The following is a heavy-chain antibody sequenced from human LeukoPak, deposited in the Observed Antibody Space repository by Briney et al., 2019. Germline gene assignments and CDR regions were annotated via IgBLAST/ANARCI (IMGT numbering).Heavy chain of an antibody. J-gene: IGHJ4*02. CDR1: GFTVSSNY. V-gene: IGHV3-66*01. CDR3: ANREPFDY. CDR2: IYRGGST. Sequence: GGSLRLSCAASGFTVSSNYMSWVRQGPGKGLEWVSVIYRGGSTYYADSVKGRFTISRDNSKNTLYLQMSSLRAEDTAVYYCANREPFDYWGQGTLVTVSS. D-gene: IGHD1-26*01.